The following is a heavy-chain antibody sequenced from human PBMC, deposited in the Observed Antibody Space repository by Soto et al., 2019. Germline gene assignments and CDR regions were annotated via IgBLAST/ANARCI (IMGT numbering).Heavy chain of an antibody. J-gene: IGHJ5*02. Sequence: ASVKVSCKASGDSFTSYDINWVRQATGQGLEWMGWMNPNSGNTGYAQKLQGRVTMTRNTSISTAYMELSSLRPEDTAVYYCARGVGSGTYYNQYNWFDPWGQGTLVTVSS. CDR3: ARGVGSGTYYNQYNWFDP. CDR1: GDSFTSYD. D-gene: IGHD3-10*01. V-gene: IGHV1-8*01. CDR2: MNPNSGNT.